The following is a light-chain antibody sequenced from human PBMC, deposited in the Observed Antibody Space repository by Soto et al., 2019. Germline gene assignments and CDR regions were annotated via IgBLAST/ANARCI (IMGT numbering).Light chain of an antibody. V-gene: IGLV2-8*01. CDR3: NSYAGSNTV. CDR1: ISYVGSHNL. J-gene: IGLJ1*01. CDR2: EVS. Sequence: QSVLTHPPSASGSPGHSFTISFTGTISYVGSHNLVSCYQQHPGKAPKLIIYEVSTRPSGVPDRFSGSKSGNTAYLTVSGLQAEDEAGYYCNSYAGSNTVFGTGTKVTVL.